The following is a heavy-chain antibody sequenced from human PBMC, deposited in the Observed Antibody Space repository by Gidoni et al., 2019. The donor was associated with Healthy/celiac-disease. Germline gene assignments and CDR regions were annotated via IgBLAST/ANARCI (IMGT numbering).Heavy chain of an antibody. D-gene: IGHD3-22*01. CDR3: ARDMGYYYGSSGYGDY. J-gene: IGHJ4*02. V-gene: IGHV3-7*01. CDR1: GFTFSTYW. Sequence: VQLVESGGGLVQPGGSLGLSCEASGFTFSTYWMSWVRQAPGKGLEWVANIKQDGSEKYYVDSVKGRFTISRDNAKNSLYLQMNSLRAEDTAVYYCARDMGYYYGSSGYGDYWGQGTLVTVSS. CDR2: IKQDGSEK.